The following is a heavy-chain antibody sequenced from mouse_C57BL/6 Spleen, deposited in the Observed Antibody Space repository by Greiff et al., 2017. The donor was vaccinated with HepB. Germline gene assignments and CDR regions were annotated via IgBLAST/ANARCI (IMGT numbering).Heavy chain of an antibody. V-gene: IGHV1-53*01. CDR1: GYTFTSYW. J-gene: IGHJ3*01. CDR2: INPSNGGT. D-gene: IGHD2-2*01. CDR3: ARSFYYGYPWFAY. Sequence: QVQLQQPGTELVKPGASVKLSCKASGYTFTSYWMHWVKQRPGQGLEWIGNINPSNGGTNYNEKFKIKATLTVDKSSSTAYMQLSSLTSEDSAVYYCARSFYYGYPWFAYWGQGTLVTVSA.